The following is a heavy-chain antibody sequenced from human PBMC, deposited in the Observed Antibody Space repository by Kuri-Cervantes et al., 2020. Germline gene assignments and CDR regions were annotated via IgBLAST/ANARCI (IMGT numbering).Heavy chain of an antibody. CDR1: GFLFSKNW. V-gene: IGHV3-7*02. Sequence: GGSLRLSCAASGFLFSKNWMSWFRQSPGKGPEWVANIKQDESEKYYVDSVKGRFTISRDNAKNSLYLQMNSLRAEDTAVYYCARVSDSNYVFYYYYYMDVWGKGTTVTVSS. CDR2: IKQDESEK. D-gene: IGHD4-11*01. CDR3: ARVSDSNYVFYYYYYMDV. J-gene: IGHJ6*03.